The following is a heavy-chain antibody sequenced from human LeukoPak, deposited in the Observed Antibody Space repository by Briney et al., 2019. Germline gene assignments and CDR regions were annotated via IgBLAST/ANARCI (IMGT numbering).Heavy chain of an antibody. V-gene: IGHV3-21*04. CDR2: ISSSSSYI. J-gene: IGHJ4*02. CDR1: GFTFSSYS. Sequence: GGSLRLSCAASGFTFSSYSMNWVRQAPGKGLEWVSSISSSSSYIYYADSVKGRFTISRDNAKNSLYLQMNSLRAEDTAVYYCARDKGFYDILTGTLPEYYFDYWGQGTLVTVSS. D-gene: IGHD3-9*01. CDR3: ARDKGFYDILTGTLPEYYFDY.